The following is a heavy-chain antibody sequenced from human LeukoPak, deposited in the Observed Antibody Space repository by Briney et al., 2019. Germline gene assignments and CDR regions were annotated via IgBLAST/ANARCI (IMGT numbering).Heavy chain of an antibody. J-gene: IGHJ4*02. Sequence: TGGSLRLSCSASGFTFSNYAMHWVRQAPGKGLEYVSAISSNGGSTYYADSVKGRFTISRDNSKNTLYLQMSSLRAEDTAVYYCVKDRGGYSYGFDYWGQGTLVTVSS. CDR3: VKDRGGYSYGFDY. CDR1: GFTFSNYA. V-gene: IGHV3-64D*06. CDR2: ISSNGGST. D-gene: IGHD5-18*01.